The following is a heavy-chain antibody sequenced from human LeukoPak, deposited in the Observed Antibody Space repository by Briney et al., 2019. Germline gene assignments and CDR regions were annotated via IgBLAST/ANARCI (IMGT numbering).Heavy chain of an antibody. V-gene: IGHV1-69*05. CDR3: ARGVAGPLKYSSSDFDY. CDR2: IMPLFGTA. D-gene: IGHD6-6*01. Sequence: GASVKGSCKTSVGTFNNSAISWGRQAPGQGLEWLGGIMPLFGTAGYAQKFHGRININKYEATRTVYLELTILTSDDTAVYYCARGVAGPLKYSSSDFDYWGQGTLVTVSS. CDR1: VGTFNNSA. J-gene: IGHJ4*02.